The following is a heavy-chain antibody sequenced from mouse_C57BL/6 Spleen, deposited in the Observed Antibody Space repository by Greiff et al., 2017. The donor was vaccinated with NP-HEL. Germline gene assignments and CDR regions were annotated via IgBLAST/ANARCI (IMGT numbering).Heavy chain of an antibody. Sequence: EVQLQQSGPSLVRPSQTLSLTCTVTGFSINSDCYWIWIRQFPGNKLEYIGYTFYSGITYYNPSLESRTYITRDTSKNQFSLKLSSVTTEDTATYYCARLGIDYYAMDYWGQGTSVTVSS. CDR2: TFYSGIT. CDR3: ARLGIDYYAMDY. J-gene: IGHJ4*01. V-gene: IGHV3-3*01. CDR1: GFSINSDCY.